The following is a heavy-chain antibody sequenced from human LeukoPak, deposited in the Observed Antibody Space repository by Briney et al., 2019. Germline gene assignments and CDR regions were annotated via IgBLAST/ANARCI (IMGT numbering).Heavy chain of an antibody. CDR2: INPNSGGT. D-gene: IGHD1-26*01. Sequence: ASVKVSCKASGYTFTGYYMHWVRQAPGQGLEWMGWINPNSGGTNYAQKFQGWATMTRDTSISTACMELSRLRSDDTAVYYCARDQISGSYLYHFDYWGQGTLVTVSS. J-gene: IGHJ4*02. CDR3: ARDQISGSYLYHFDY. V-gene: IGHV1-2*04. CDR1: GYTFTGYY.